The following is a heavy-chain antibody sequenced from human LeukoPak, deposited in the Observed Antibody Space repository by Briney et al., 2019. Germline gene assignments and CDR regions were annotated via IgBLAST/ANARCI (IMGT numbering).Heavy chain of an antibody. Sequence: GGSLRLSCAASGFTFSSYAMSWVRQAPGKGLEWVSAISGSGGSTYYADSVKGRFTISRDNSKNTLYLQMNSLRAEDTAVYYCARDKGELRFYYYYYMDVWGKGTTVTVSS. CDR3: ARDKGELRFYYYYYMDV. D-gene: IGHD1-7*01. J-gene: IGHJ6*03. V-gene: IGHV3-23*01. CDR2: ISGSGGST. CDR1: GFTFSSYA.